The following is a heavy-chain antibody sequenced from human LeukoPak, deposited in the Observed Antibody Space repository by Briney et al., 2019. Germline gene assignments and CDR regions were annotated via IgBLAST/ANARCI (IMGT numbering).Heavy chain of an antibody. CDR3: ARGAPTYYDFWSGYYPHYFDY. Sequence: SETLSLTCTVSGGSISSSSYYWGWIRQPPGKGLEWIGSIYYSGSTYYNPSLKSRVTISVGTSKNQFSLKLSSVTAADTAVYYCARGAPTYYDFWSGYYPHYFDYWGQGTLVTVSS. V-gene: IGHV4-39*07. J-gene: IGHJ4*02. CDR1: GGSISSSSYY. CDR2: IYYSGST. D-gene: IGHD3-3*01.